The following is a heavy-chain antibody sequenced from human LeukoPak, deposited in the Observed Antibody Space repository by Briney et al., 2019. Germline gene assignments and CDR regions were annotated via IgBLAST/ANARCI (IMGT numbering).Heavy chain of an antibody. Sequence: GGSLRLSCAASGFTFSSYGMHWVRQAPGKGLEWVAFIRYDGSNKYYADSVKGRFTISRDNSKNTLYLQMNSLRAEDTAVYYCARDQQQLAPAGYYYYYMDVWGKGTTVTVSS. J-gene: IGHJ6*03. CDR1: GFTFSSYG. V-gene: IGHV3-30*02. D-gene: IGHD6-13*01. CDR2: IRYDGSNK. CDR3: ARDQQQLAPAGYYYYYMDV.